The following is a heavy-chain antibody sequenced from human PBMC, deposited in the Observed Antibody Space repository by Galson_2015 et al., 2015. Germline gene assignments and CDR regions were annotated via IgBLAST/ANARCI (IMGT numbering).Heavy chain of an antibody. J-gene: IGHJ4*02. CDR3: AKDTLPANCCWGFYGGFDH. D-gene: IGHD2/OR15-2a*01. V-gene: IGHV3-23*01. CDR1: GFTFSSYA. CDR2: ISGSGGST. Sequence: SLRLSCAASGFTFSSYAMSWVRQAPGKGLEWVSAISGSGGSTYYADSVKGRFTISRDNSKNTLCLQMNSLRAEDTAVYYCAKDTLPANCCWGFYGGFDHWGQGTLVPVPS.